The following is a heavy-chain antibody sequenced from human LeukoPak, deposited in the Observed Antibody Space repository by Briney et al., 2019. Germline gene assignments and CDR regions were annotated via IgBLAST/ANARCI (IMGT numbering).Heavy chain of an antibody. V-gene: IGHV3-7*05. CDR2: IKQDGSEK. J-gene: IGHJ4*02. Sequence: GGSLRLSCAASGFTFSDHYMDWVRQAPGKGLEWVANIKQDGSEKYYVDSVKGRFTISRDNAKNSLYLQMNSLRAEDTAVYYCARDWDYWGQGTLVTVSA. CDR1: GFTFSDHY. CDR3: ARDWDY.